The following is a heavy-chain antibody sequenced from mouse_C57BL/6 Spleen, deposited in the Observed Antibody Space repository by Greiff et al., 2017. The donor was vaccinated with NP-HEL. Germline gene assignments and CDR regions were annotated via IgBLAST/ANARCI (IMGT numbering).Heavy chain of an antibody. J-gene: IGHJ1*03. CDR3: ARGGYSTWYFDV. D-gene: IGHD2-5*01. CDR2: IHPNRGST. CDR1: GYTFTSYW. Sequence: QVQLQQPGAELVKPGASVKLSCKASGYTFTSYWMHWVKQRPGQGLEWIGMIHPNRGSTNYNEKFKSKATLTVDKSSSTAYMQLSSLTSEDSAVYYCARGGYSTWYFDVWGTGTTVTVSS. V-gene: IGHV1-64*01.